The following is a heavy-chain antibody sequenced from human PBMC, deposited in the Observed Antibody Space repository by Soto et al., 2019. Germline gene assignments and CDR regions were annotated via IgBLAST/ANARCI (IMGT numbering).Heavy chain of an antibody. D-gene: IGHD6-6*01. CDR2: IYSGGST. J-gene: IGHJ4*02. CDR3: ARVRGSSSAFFDY. V-gene: IGHV3-53*01. Sequence: PRLSCAGSGFIVSDNYMSWVRQAPGKGLEWVSLIYSGGSTYYADSVKGRFTISRDNSKNTLFLQINSLRAEDTAVYYCARVRGSSSAFFDYWGQGTLVTVSS. CDR1: GFIVSDNY.